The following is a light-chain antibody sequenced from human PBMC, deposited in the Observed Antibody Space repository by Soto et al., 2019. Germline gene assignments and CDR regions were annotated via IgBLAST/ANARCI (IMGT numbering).Light chain of an antibody. CDR1: QSVTSSY. CDR2: AAS. CDR3: QQYNTFWT. Sequence: EIVLTQSPGTLSLSPGERATLSCRASQSVTSSYLAWYQQKPGQAPRLLIYAASSRATGIPDRFSGSGSGTDFTLTISRLEPEDFATYYCQQYNTFWTFGQGTKVDIK. V-gene: IGKV3-20*01. J-gene: IGKJ1*01.